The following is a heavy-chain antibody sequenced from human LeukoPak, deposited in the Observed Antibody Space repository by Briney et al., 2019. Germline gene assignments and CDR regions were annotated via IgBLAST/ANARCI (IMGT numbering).Heavy chain of an antibody. V-gene: IGHV3-11*06. J-gene: IGHJ4*02. CDR3: AREGMWDVVPVDY. D-gene: IGHD2-2*01. Sequence: GGSLRLSCAASGFTFSDYYMSWIRQAPGKGLEWVSYISSSSSYTNYADSVKGRFTISRDNAKNSLYLQMNSLRAEDTAVYYCAREGMWDVVPVDYWGQGTLATVSS. CDR1: GFTFSDYY. CDR2: ISSSSSYT.